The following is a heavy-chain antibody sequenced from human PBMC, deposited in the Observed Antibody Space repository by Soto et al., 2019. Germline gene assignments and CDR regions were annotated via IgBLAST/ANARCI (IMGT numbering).Heavy chain of an antibody. CDR3: ARVVPGAEAWFGP. V-gene: IGHV1-18*04. Sequence: ASVKVSCKASGYSFATYGFSWVRQAPGQGLECVGWISAHNGDTHYSQKFQGRVALTTDTSTKTGYMELRSLTSDDTAVYYCARVVPGAEAWFGPWGQGTLVTVSS. J-gene: IGHJ5*02. CDR1: GYSFATYG. CDR2: ISAHNGDT. D-gene: IGHD2-2*01.